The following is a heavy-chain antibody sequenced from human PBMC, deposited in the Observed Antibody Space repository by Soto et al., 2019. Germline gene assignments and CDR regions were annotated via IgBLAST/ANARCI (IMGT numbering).Heavy chain of an antibody. Sequence: EVQLVESGGGLVQPGGSLRLSCAASGFTFSSYAMHWVRQATGKGLEWVSAIGTAGDTYYPGSVKGRFTISRENAKSSLYLQMNSLRAGDTAVYYCARDRGNSGAFDIWGQGTMVTVSS. D-gene: IGHD3-10*01. V-gene: IGHV3-13*01. CDR1: GFTFSSYA. CDR3: ARDRGNSGAFDI. J-gene: IGHJ3*02. CDR2: IGTAGDT.